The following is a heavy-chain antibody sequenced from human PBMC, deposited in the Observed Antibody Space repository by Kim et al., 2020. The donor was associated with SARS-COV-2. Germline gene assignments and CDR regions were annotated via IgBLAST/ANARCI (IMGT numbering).Heavy chain of an antibody. J-gene: IGHJ3*02. Sequence: SVKVSCKASGGTFSSYAISWVRQAPGQGLEWMGGIIPIFGTANYAQKFQGRVTITADESTSTAYMELSSLRSEDTAVYYCASPGHYYDSSGYYQDDAFDIWGQGTMVTVSS. CDR1: GGTFSSYA. CDR3: ASPGHYYDSSGYYQDDAFDI. D-gene: IGHD3-22*01. CDR2: IIPIFGTA. V-gene: IGHV1-69*13.